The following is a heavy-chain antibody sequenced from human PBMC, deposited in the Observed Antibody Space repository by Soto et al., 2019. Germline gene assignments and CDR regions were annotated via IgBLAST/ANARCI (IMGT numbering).Heavy chain of an antibody. J-gene: IGHJ5*02. CDR2: ISSSSSYI. V-gene: IGHV3-21*01. Sequence: PGGSLRLSCAASGFTFSSYSMNWVRQAPGKGLEWVSSISSSSSYIYYADSVKGRFTISRDNAKNSLYLQMNSLRAEDTAVYYCERDDRHLNWFDPWGQGSLFTVSS. CDR1: GFTFSSYS. CDR3: ERDDRHLNWFDP.